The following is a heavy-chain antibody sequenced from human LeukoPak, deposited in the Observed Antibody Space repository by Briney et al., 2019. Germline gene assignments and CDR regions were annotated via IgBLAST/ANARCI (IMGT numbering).Heavy chain of an antibody. Sequence: PSETLSLTCAVYGGSFSGYYWSWIRQPPGKGLEWMGEINHSGSTNYNPSLKSRVTISVDTSKNQFSLKLSSVTAADTAVYYCARGDPKAFDIWGQGTMVTVSS. CDR2: INHSGST. J-gene: IGHJ3*02. CDR3: ARGDPKAFDI. CDR1: GGSFSGYY. V-gene: IGHV4-34*01.